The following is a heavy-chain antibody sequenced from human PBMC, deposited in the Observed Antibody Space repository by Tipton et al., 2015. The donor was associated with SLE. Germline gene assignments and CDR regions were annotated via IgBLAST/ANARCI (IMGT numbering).Heavy chain of an antibody. D-gene: IGHD2-8*01. CDR2: ISQSGAT. CDR1: SGSITSNY. V-gene: IGHV4-59*07. Sequence: TLSLTCAVSSGSITSNYWAWIRQPPGKGLNWAGYISQSGATNYHPSLKSRISISVDNSKSQFSLKMRSVTAADTAVYYCARRVSNGRFDVFDTWGRGTTVTVSS. J-gene: IGHJ3*02. CDR3: ARRVSNGRFDVFDT.